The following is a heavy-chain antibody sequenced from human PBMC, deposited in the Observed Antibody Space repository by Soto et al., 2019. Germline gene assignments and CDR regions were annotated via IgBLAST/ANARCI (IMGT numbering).Heavy chain of an antibody. J-gene: IGHJ5*02. D-gene: IGHD3-22*01. Sequence: QVQLQESGPGLVKPSQTLSLTCTVSGGSISSGNYYWSWIRQHPGKGLEWIGYIYYSGSTYYTPSLKSRVTISVDTSKNQFSLKLSSVTAADTAVYYCARTSYDSSGTAADPWGQGTLVTVSS. CDR3: ARTSYDSSGTAADP. CDR1: GGSISSGNYY. V-gene: IGHV4-31*03. CDR2: IYYSGST.